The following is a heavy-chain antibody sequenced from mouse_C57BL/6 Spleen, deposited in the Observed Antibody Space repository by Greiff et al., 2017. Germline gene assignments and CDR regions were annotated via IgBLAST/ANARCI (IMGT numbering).Heavy chain of an antibody. CDR3: AQNDYGNYWFAY. J-gene: IGHJ3*01. CDR1: GFSLTSYA. D-gene: IGHD2-1*01. V-gene: IGHV2-9-1*01. Sequence: VQLVESGPGLVAPSQSLSITCTVSGFSLTSYAISWVRQPPGKGLEWLGVIWTGGGTNYNSALKSRQSNSKHNSKSQVCLKMNSLQTDDTARYSGAQNDYGNYWFAYWGQGTLVTVSA. CDR2: IWTGGGT.